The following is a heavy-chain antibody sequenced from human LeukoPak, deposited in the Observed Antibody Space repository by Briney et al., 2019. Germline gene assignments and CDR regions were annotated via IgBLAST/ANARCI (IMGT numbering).Heavy chain of an antibody. CDR1: GGSFSGYY. D-gene: IGHD2-2*01. Sequence: SETLSLTCAVYGGSFSGYYWGWIRQPPGKGLEWIGEINHSGSTNYNPSLKSRVTISVDTSKNQFSLKLSSVTAADTAVYYCARGSRYCSSTSCDVWFDPWGQGTLVTVSS. CDR2: INHSGST. CDR3: ARGSRYCSSTSCDVWFDP. J-gene: IGHJ5*02. V-gene: IGHV4-34*01.